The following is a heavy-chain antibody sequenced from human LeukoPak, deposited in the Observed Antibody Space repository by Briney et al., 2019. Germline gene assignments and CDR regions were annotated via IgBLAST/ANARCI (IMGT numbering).Heavy chain of an antibody. Sequence: GRSLRLSCAASGFTFSSYGMHWVRQAPGKGLEWVAVIWYDGSNKYYADSVKGRFTISRDNSKNTLYLQMNSLRAEDTAVYYCASHSSSWVYWGQGTLVTVST. CDR2: IWYDGSNK. V-gene: IGHV3-33*01. D-gene: IGHD6-13*01. J-gene: IGHJ4*02. CDR3: ASHSSSWVY. CDR1: GFTFSSYG.